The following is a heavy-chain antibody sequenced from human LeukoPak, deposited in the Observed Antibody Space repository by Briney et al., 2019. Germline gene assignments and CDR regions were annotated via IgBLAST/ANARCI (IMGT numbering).Heavy chain of an antibody. J-gene: IGHJ6*03. Sequence: ASVKVSCKASGYTFTSYDINWVRQATGQGLEWMGWMNPNSGNTGYAQKFQGRVTITRNTSISTAYMELSSLRSEDTAVYYCARGSKTRIQPSKAAAAGTRGYYYYYMDVWGKGTTVTVSS. CDR2: MNPNSGNT. CDR1: GYTFTSYD. D-gene: IGHD6-13*01. CDR3: ARGSKTRIQPSKAAAAGTRGYYYYYMDV. V-gene: IGHV1-8*03.